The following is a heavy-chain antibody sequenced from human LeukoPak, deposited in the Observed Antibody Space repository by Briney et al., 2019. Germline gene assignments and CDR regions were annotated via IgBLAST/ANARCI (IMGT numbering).Heavy chain of an antibody. D-gene: IGHD3-3*01. CDR1: GGSISSNY. Sequence: PSETLSLTCTVSGGSISSNYWSWLRQPPGKGLEWIGYIYYSGSTNYNPSLKRRVTISVDTSRNQFSLMLSSVTGADTAVFYCARIVGRFLEWLHFDYSGQGDLGTVSS. J-gene: IGHJ4*02. CDR3: ARIVGRFLEWLHFDY. CDR2: IYYSGST. V-gene: IGHV4-59*01.